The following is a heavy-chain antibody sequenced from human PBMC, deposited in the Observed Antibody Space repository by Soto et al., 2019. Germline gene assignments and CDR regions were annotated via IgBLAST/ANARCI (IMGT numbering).Heavy chain of an antibody. Sequence: PGGSLRLSCAASGFTFSSYSMNWVRQAPGKGLEWVSSISSSNSYIYYADSVKGRFTISRDNAKNSLYLQMNSLRAEDTAVYYCARRDSTYYYYYGMDVWGQGTRVNVSS. D-gene: IGHD4-4*01. J-gene: IGHJ6*02. V-gene: IGHV3-21*01. CDR2: ISSSNSYI. CDR3: ARRDSTYYYYYGMDV. CDR1: GFTFSSYS.